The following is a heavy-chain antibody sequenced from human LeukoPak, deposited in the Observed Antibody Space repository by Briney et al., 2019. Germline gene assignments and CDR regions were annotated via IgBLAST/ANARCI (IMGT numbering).Heavy chain of an antibody. J-gene: IGHJ5*02. CDR1: GCSFTSYW. V-gene: IGHV5-51*01. Sequence: GESLKISYKGSGCSFTSYWIGWVRPMPGKGLEWMGIIYPGDSDTRYSPSFQGQVTISADKSISTAYLQWSSLKASDTAMYYCARAGYSSSSPNWFDPWGQGTLVTVSS. D-gene: IGHD6-6*01. CDR2: IYPGDSDT. CDR3: ARAGYSSSSPNWFDP.